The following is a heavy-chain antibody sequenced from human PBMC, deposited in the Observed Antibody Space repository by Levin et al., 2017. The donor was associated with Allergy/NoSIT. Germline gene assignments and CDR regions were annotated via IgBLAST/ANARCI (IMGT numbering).Heavy chain of an antibody. V-gene: IGHV3-23*01. CDR1: GFTFSSHH. D-gene: IGHD3-16*01. Sequence: GGSLRLSCAASGFTFSSHHMSWARQTPGKGLEWVSGISNSGGHTDYVPSVRGRFTISRDNSKNTLYLQMTSLRADDTAIYYCAKIMSTAPPFWYGMDVWGQGTTVTVSS. CDR2: ISNSGGHT. J-gene: IGHJ6*02. CDR3: AKIMSTAPPFWYGMDV.